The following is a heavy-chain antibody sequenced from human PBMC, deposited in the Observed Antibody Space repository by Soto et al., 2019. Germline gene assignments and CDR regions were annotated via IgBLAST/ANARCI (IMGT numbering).Heavy chain of an antibody. CDR2: ISAYNGNT. CDR3: AIGLEARNFDY. Sequence: ASVKVSCKASGYTFTSYGISWVRQAPRQGLEWMGWISAYNGNTNYAQKHQGRVTMTTDTSTSTAYMELRSLRSDDTAVYYCAIGLEARNFDYWGQGTLVTVSS. J-gene: IGHJ4*02. CDR1: GYTFTSYG. V-gene: IGHV1-18*01. D-gene: IGHD6-6*01.